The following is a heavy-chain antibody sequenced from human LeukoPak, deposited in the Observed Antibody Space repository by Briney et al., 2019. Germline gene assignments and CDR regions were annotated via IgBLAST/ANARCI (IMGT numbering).Heavy chain of an antibody. CDR3: ARVSWFDAFDI. V-gene: IGHV3-7*01. CDR1: GLIVSSNY. J-gene: IGHJ3*02. D-gene: IGHD3-10*01. CDR2: IKQDGSEK. Sequence: GGSLRLSCVASGLIVSSNYMTWVRQAPGKGLEWVANIKQDGSEKYYVDSVKGRFTISRDNAKNSLYLQMNSLRAEDTAVYYCARVSWFDAFDIWGQGTMVTVSS.